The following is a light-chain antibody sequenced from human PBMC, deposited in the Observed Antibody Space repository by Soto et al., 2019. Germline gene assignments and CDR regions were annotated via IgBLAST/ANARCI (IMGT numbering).Light chain of an antibody. CDR1: SSDVGDYNH. CDR3: SSFTSAYTFV. J-gene: IGLJ1*01. V-gene: IGLV2-18*02. Sequence: QSVLTQPPSVSGSPGQSVTISCTGTSSDVGDYNHVSWYQQSPGTVPKLTIYEVSSRPSGVPDRFSGSKSGNTASLTISGLQAEDEADYYCSSFTSAYTFVFGSGTKVTVL. CDR2: EVS.